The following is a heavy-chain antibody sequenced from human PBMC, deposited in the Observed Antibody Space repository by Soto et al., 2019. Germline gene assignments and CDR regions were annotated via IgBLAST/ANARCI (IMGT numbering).Heavy chain of an antibody. CDR1: GFSFSSYW. CDR2: IKQDETEK. J-gene: IGHJ6*02. Sequence: PGGSLRLSCADSGFSFSSYWMSWVRQAPGKGLEWVANIKQDETEKYYVDSVKGRFAISRDNGKNTLYLQMNSLRAEDTAVYYCARVRTENYYGMDVWGQGTTVTVSS. V-gene: IGHV3-7*05. CDR3: ARVRTENYYGMDV.